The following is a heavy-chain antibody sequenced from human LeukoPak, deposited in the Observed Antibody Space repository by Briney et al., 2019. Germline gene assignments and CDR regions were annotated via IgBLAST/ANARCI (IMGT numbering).Heavy chain of an antibody. Sequence: GGSQRLSCAASGFSFSGFGMNWVRQAPGKGLEWISYIGSSGSAGGNIYYAVSVKGRFTVSRDNAKDSLFLQMNSLQDADTAVYYCARAPTPYFTYYMDVWGKGTTVTVSS. CDR2: IGSSGSAGGNI. CDR3: ARAPTPYFTYYMDV. J-gene: IGHJ6*03. D-gene: IGHD2-21*01. V-gene: IGHV3-48*02. CDR1: GFSFSGFG.